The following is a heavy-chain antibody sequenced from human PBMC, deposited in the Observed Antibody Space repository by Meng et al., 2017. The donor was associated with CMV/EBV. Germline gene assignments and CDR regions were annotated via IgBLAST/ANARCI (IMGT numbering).Heavy chain of an antibody. D-gene: IGHD1-1*01. V-gene: IGHV1-2*02. J-gene: IGHJ4*02. CDR1: GYRFSDHY. CDR2: IYPNSGGT. Sequence: QGPRVQPGAGGKSPGASVKVSCQTSGYRFSDHYMHWVRQAPGQGLEWMGWIYPNSGGTHYAQKFQDRVTMTRDTSISTVYIELSRLTSDDTAVYYCVRDHNWGPDYWGQGTLVTVSS. CDR3: VRDHNWGPDY.